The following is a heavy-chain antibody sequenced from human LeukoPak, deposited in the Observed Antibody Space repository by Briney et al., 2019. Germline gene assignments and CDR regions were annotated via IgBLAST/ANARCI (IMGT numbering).Heavy chain of an antibody. J-gene: IGHJ4*02. D-gene: IGHD2-15*01. Sequence: SETLSLTCTVSGGSISSYYWSWIRQPAGKGLEWIGRIYTSGSTNYNPSLKSRVTIFEDTSKNQFSLKLTSVTAADTAVYYCARHLGGSYYSPFDYWGRGTLVTVSS. CDR2: IYTSGST. V-gene: IGHV4-4*07. CDR3: ARHLGGSYYSPFDY. CDR1: GGSISSYY.